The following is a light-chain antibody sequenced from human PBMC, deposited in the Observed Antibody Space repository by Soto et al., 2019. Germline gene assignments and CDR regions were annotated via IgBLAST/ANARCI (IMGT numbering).Light chain of an antibody. CDR2: DAS. J-gene: IGKJ2*01. V-gene: IGKV1-13*02. Sequence: AIQLTQSPSSLSASVGDRVTITCRASQGISSALAWYQQKPGKAPNLLIYDASSLESGVPSRYSGSGSGTDFTLTISTLQPDDFATYYCQQFNSYLSYTFGQGTKLEIK. CDR3: QQFNSYLSYT. CDR1: QGISSA.